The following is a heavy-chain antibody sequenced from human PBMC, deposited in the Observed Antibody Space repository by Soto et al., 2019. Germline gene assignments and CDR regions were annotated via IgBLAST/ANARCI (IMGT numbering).Heavy chain of an antibody. Sequence: GGSLRLSCETSGFTFASASMSWVRQAPGKGLEWVSSVTPSGDATYSADSVKGRFTISRDNSKNTLCLQMNSLRVEDTAVYYCAKLTTSWGQGTLVTVSS. J-gene: IGHJ5*02. CDR3: AKLTTS. V-gene: IGHV3-23*01. CDR1: GFTFASAS. CDR2: VTPSGDAT.